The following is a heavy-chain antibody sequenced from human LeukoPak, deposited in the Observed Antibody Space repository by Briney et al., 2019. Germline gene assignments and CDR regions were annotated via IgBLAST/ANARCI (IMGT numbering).Heavy chain of an antibody. J-gene: IGHJ4*02. CDR1: GGSISSYY. D-gene: IGHD3-9*01. CDR2: IYYSGST. V-gene: IGHV4-59*01. CDR3: ARDNYDILTGYSFVDY. Sequence: SETLSLTCTVSGGSISSYYWSWIRQPPGKGLEWLGYIYYSGSTNYNPSLKSRVTISVDTSKNQFSLKLSSVTAADTAVYYCARDNYDILTGYSFVDYWGQGTLVTVSS.